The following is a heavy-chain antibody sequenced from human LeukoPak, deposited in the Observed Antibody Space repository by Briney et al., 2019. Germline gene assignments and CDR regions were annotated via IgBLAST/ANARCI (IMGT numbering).Heavy chain of an antibody. J-gene: IGHJ4*02. CDR2: IYHSGST. CDR3: ASALIVATFYDY. V-gene: IGHV4-38-2*02. CDR1: GYSISSGYY. Sequence: PSETLSLTCTVSGYSISSGYYWGWIRQPPGKGLEWIGSIYHSGSTYYNPSLKSRVTISVDTSKNQFSLKLSSVTAADTAVYYCASALIVATFYDYWGQGTLVTVSS. D-gene: IGHD5-12*01.